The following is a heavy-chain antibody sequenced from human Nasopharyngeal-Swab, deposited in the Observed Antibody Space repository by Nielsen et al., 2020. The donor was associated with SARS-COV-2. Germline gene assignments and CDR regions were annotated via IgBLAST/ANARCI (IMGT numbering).Heavy chain of an antibody. V-gene: IGHV3-9*01. J-gene: IGHJ6*02. CDR2: ISWNSGSI. D-gene: IGHD5-12*01. Sequence: SLKISCAASGFTFDDYAMHWVRQAPGKGLEWVPGISWNSGSIGYADSVKGRFTISRDNAKNSLYLQMNSLRAEDTALYYCATLGGYSGYDSEYGMDVWGQGTTVTVSS. CDR1: GFTFDDYA. CDR3: ATLGGYSGYDSEYGMDV.